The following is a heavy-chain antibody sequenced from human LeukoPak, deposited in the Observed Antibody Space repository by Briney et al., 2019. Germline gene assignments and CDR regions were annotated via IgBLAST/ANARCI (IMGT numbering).Heavy chain of an antibody. CDR3: ATEFNYYGSGSYC. Sequence: GGSLRLSCLASGFNFIKYGMHWVRQAPGKGLEWVAFIPYDSSNKYYADSVKGRFTISRDNSKNTLYLQMNSLKAEDTAVYYCATEFNYYGSGSYCWGQGTLVTVSS. CDR1: GFNFIKYG. CDR2: IPYDSSNK. J-gene: IGHJ4*02. V-gene: IGHV3-30*02. D-gene: IGHD3-10*01.